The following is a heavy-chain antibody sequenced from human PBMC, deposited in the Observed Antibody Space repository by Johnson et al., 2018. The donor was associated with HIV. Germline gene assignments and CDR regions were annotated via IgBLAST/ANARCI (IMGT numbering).Heavy chain of an antibody. CDR1: GFTFSSYA. Sequence: QVQLVESGGGLVQPGRSLRLSCAGSGFTFSSYAMHWVRQAPGKGLEWVGVISYDGSNKYYADSVKGRFTISRDDSKNSLYLQMNSLKTEDTAVYYCVRVELGAFDIWGQGTMVTVSS. CDR3: VRVELGAFDI. J-gene: IGHJ3*02. D-gene: IGHD1-7*01. CDR2: ISYDGSNK. V-gene: IGHV3-30-3*01.